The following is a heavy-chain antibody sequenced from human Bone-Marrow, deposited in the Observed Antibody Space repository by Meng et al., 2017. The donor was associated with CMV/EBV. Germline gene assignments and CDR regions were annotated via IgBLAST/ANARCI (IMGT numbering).Heavy chain of an antibody. V-gene: IGHV4-34*01. Sequence: SETLSLTCAVYGGSFSGYYWSWIRQPPGKGLEWIGEINHSGSTNYNPSLKSRVTISVDTSKNQFSLKLSSVTAADTAVYYCARGRIVVVPAAIANWFDPWGQGTLVTV. J-gene: IGHJ5*02. D-gene: IGHD2-2*02. CDR1: GGSFSGYY. CDR3: ARGRIVVVPAAIANWFDP. CDR2: INHSGST.